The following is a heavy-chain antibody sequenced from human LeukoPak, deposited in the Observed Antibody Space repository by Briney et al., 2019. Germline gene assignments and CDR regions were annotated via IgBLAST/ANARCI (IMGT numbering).Heavy chain of an antibody. D-gene: IGHD3-9*01. CDR3: ARVVPDFDWLSLDY. J-gene: IGHJ4*02. V-gene: IGHV1-18*01. CDR1: GYTFTSYG. Sequence: ASVKVSCKASGYTFTSYGISWVRQAPGQGLEWMGWISAYNGNTNYAQKLQGRVTMTTDTSTSTAYMELRSLRSDDTAVYYCARVVPDFDWLSLDYWGQGTLVTVSS. CDR2: ISAYNGNT.